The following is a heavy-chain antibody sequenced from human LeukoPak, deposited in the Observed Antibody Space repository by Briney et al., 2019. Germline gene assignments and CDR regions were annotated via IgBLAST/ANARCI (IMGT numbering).Heavy chain of an antibody. CDR1: GYTFTSYG. Sequence: ASVKVSCKASGYTFTSYGISWVRQAPGQGLEWMGWISAYNGNTNYAQKLQGRVTMTTGTSTSTAYMELRSLRSDDTAVYYCARVGYVGFGPRNWFDPWGQGTLVTVSS. CDR2: ISAYNGNT. J-gene: IGHJ5*02. V-gene: IGHV1-18*01. D-gene: IGHD3-10*01. CDR3: ARVGYVGFGPRNWFDP.